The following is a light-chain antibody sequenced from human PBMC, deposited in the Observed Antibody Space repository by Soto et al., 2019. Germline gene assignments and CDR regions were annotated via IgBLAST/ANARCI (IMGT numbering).Light chain of an antibody. Sequence: FSPGDRLTISCKSSQSVSSYLAWYQQKPGQAPRLLIYDASNRATGIPARFSGSGSGTDFTLTISSLEPEDFAVYYCQQRSNWPITFGQGTRLEIK. J-gene: IGKJ5*01. CDR2: DAS. V-gene: IGKV3-11*01. CDR3: QQRSNWPIT. CDR1: QSVSSY.